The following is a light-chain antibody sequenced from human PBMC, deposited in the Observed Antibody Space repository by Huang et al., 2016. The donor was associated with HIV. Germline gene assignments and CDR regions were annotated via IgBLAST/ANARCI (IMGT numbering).Light chain of an antibody. CDR2: WAS. J-gene: IGKJ4*01. CDR3: QQYYKTPLT. CDR1: QSVFSSSNKNKY. V-gene: IGKV4-1*01. Sequence: DIVMTQSPDSLAVSLGERATLTCKSSQSVFSSSNKNKYFAWYQHKPGQPPRLPIYWASARESGVPDRFNGSGSGTDFTFTISNLQAEDVAVYYCQQYYKTPLTFGGGTKVEIK.